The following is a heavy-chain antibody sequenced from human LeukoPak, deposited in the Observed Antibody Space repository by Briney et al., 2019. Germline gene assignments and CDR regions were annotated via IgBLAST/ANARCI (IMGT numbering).Heavy chain of an antibody. CDR3: TTQRRRGATTSSWYFDL. CDR1: GFTFGDYA. J-gene: IGHJ2*01. V-gene: IGHV3-49*03. CDR2: IRSKAYGGTT. D-gene: IGHD1-26*01. Sequence: GGSLRLSCTASGFTFGDYAMSWFRQAPEKGLEWVGFIRSKAYGGTTEYAASVKGRFTISRDDSKSIAYLQMNSLKTEDTAVYYCTTQRRRGATTSSWYFDLWGRGTLVTVSS.